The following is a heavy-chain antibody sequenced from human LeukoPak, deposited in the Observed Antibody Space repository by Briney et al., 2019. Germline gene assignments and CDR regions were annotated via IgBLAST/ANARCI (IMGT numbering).Heavy chain of an antibody. CDR2: IHYSGSS. J-gene: IGHJ4*02. D-gene: IGHD3-22*01. Sequence: SETLSLTCTVFGGSISGYYWGWIRQPPGKGLEWIAYIHYSGSSMYSPSLKSRVTTSVGMPKNQFSLKLSSVTAADTAVYYCARYDNSGSALENWGQGTLVTVSS. V-gene: IGHV4-59*01. CDR1: GGSISGYY. CDR3: ARYDNSGSALEN.